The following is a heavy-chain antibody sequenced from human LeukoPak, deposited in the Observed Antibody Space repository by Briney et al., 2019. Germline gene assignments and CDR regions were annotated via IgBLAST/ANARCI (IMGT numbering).Heavy chain of an antibody. CDR2: MYNDGGT. D-gene: IGHD3-22*01. Sequence: GGSLRLSCAASGFTVSSNYMSWVRQAPGKGLEWVSDMYNDGGTFYADSVKGRFTISRDNSKNTLYLQMDSLRAEDTAVYYCAREDRVYYYASSGYYDYWGQGTLVTVSS. CDR3: AREDRVYYYASSGYYDY. J-gene: IGHJ4*02. CDR1: GFTVSSNY. V-gene: IGHV3-53*01.